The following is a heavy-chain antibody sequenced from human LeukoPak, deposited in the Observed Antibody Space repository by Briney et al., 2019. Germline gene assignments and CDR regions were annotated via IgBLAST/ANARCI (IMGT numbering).Heavy chain of an antibody. Sequence: SGGSLRLSCAASGFTFSRYGMHWGRQAPGKGLEWVAVISYVARDKYYVDSVKGRFTISRDNSKNTLYPQMNSLRAEDTAVYYCANGYSYVGDYWGQGTLVTVSS. V-gene: IGHV3-30*18. CDR3: ANGYSYVGDY. CDR1: GFTFSRYG. D-gene: IGHD5-18*01. CDR2: ISYVARDK. J-gene: IGHJ4*02.